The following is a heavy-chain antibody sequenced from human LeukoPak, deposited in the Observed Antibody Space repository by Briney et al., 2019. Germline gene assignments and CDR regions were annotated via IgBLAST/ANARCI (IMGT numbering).Heavy chain of an antibody. CDR1: GFTFRNYW. CDR3: PGGFGHNWSPFEN. V-gene: IGHV3-74*01. Sequence: GGSLRLPCAASGFTFRNYWMHWVRQAPGKGLVWVSRINGDGSDISYADFVKGRFTISRDNAKNTLSLQMDSLTDDDTALYYCPGGFGHNWSPFENWGQGTLVAVSS. D-gene: IGHD1-1*01. CDR2: INGDGSDI. J-gene: IGHJ4*02.